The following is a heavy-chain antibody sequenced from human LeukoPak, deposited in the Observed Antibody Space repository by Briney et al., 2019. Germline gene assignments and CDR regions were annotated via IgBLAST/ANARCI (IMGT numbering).Heavy chain of an antibody. CDR1: GFTFSSYW. J-gene: IGHJ5*02. CDR3: ARDSSSWYRGNWFDP. Sequence: GGSLRLSCAASGFTFSSYWMSWVRQAPGKGLEWVANIKQDGSEKYYVDSVKGRFTISRDNAKNSLYLQMNSLRAEDTAVYCCARDSSSWYRGNWFDPWGQGTLVTVSS. D-gene: IGHD6-13*01. CDR2: IKQDGSEK. V-gene: IGHV3-7*01.